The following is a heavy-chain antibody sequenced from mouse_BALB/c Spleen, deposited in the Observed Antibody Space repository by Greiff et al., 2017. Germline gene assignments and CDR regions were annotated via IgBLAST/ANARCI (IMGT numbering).Heavy chain of an antibody. CDR2: ISDGGSYT. Sequence: DVKLVESGGGLVKPGGSLKLSCAASGFTFSDYYMYWVRQTPEKRLEWVATISDGGSYTYYPDSVKGRFTISRDNAKNNLYLQMSSLKSEDTAMYYCARDRGVHRYNWYFDVWGAGTTVTVSS. CDR3: ARDRGVHRYNWYFDV. CDR1: GFTFSDYY. D-gene: IGHD2-14*01. J-gene: IGHJ1*01. V-gene: IGHV5-4*02.